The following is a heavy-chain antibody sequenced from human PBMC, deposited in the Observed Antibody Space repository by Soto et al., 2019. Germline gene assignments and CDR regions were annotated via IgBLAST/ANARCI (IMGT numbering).Heavy chain of an antibody. J-gene: IGHJ4*02. CDR2: ISYDGSNK. CDR3: AKPRAGYSYGYPFDY. V-gene: IGHV3-30*18. D-gene: IGHD5-18*01. CDR1: GFTFSSYG. Sequence: GESLKISCAASGFTFSSYGMHWVRQAPGKGLEWVAVISYDGSNKYYADSVKGRFTISRDNSKNTLYLQMNSLRAEDTAVYYCAKPRAGYSYGYPFDYWGQGTLVTVSS.